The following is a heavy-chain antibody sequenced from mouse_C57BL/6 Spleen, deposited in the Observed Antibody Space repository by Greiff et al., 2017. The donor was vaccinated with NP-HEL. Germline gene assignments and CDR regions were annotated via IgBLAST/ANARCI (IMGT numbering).Heavy chain of an antibody. D-gene: IGHD2-1*01. CDR1: GYTFTSYD. V-gene: IGHV1-85*01. CDR3: ARGGGNYLSWFAY. J-gene: IGHJ3*01. Sequence: QVQLKESGPELVKPGASVKLSCKASGYTFTSYDINWVKQRPGQGLEWIGWIYPRDGSTKYNEKFKGKATLTVDTSSSTAYMELHSLTSEDSAVYFCARGGGNYLSWFAYWGQGTLVTVSA. CDR2: IYPRDGST.